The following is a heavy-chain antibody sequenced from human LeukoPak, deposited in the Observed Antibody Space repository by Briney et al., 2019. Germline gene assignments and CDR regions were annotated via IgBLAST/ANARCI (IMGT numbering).Heavy chain of an antibody. Sequence: KPSETLSLTCTVSGGSISSYYWSWIRQPPGKGLEWIGYIYYSGSTNYNPSLKSRVTISVDTSKNQFSLKLSSVTAAGTAVYYCARGIAAAGTFDYWGQGTLVTVSS. V-gene: IGHV4-59*01. CDR3: ARGIAAAGTFDY. CDR1: GGSISSYY. D-gene: IGHD6-13*01. CDR2: IYYSGST. J-gene: IGHJ4*02.